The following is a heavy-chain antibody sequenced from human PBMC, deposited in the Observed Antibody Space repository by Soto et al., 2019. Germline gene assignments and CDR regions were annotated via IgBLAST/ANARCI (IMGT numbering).Heavy chain of an antibody. CDR2: ISGSGGST. J-gene: IGHJ4*02. CDR1: GFTFSSYA. CDR3: AKDPYDILTGYYNFDDY. Sequence: GGSLRLSCAASGFTFSSYAMSWVRQAPGKGLEWVSAISGSGGSTYYADSVKGRFTISRDNSKNTLYLQMNSLRAEDTAVYYCAKDPYDILTGYYNFDDYWGQGTLVTVSS. V-gene: IGHV3-23*01. D-gene: IGHD3-9*01.